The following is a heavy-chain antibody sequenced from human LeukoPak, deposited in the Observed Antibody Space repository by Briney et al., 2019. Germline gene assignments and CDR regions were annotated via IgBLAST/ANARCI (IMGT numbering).Heavy chain of an antibody. Sequence: ASVKVSCKASGYTFTSYGISWVRQAPGQGLEWMGWISAYNGNTKYAQKFQGRVTMTTDTSTSTAYMELRSLRSDDTAVYYCARSLMITFGGIIVEENWFDPWGQGTLVTVSS. D-gene: IGHD3-16*02. CDR3: ARSLMITFGGIIVEENWFDP. J-gene: IGHJ5*02. V-gene: IGHV1-18*01. CDR2: ISAYNGNT. CDR1: GYTFTSYG.